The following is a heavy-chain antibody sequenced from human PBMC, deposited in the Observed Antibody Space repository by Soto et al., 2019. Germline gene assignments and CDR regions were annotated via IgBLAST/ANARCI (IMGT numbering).Heavy chain of an antibody. Sequence: EVQLVESGGGLVQPGRSLRLSCAASGFTFDDNGMNWVRQAPGKGLEWVSGITWNSGKIGYADSVKGRFTISRDNAKNSLYLQMNSLRPEDTALYYCARRGNTMAFDIWGQGTMVIVSS. CDR2: ITWNSGKI. CDR1: GFTFDDNG. D-gene: IGHD3-16*01. CDR3: ARRGNTMAFDI. V-gene: IGHV3-9*01. J-gene: IGHJ3*02.